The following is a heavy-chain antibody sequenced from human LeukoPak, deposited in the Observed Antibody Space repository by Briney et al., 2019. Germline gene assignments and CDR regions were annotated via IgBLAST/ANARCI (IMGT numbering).Heavy chain of an antibody. CDR3: AKFVPTRDGYTLGLMDV. Sequence: PGGSLRLSCAASGFTFSSYAMSWVRQAPGKGLEWVSAISGSGGSTYYADSVKGRFTISRDNSKNTLYLQMNSLRAEDTAVYYCAKFVPTRDGYTLGLMDVWGQGTTVTVSS. V-gene: IGHV3-23*01. J-gene: IGHJ6*02. D-gene: IGHD5-24*01. CDR2: ISGSGGST. CDR1: GFTFSSYA.